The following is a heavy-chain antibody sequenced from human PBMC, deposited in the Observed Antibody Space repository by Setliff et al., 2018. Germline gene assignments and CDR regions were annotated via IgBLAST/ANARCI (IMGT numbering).Heavy chain of an antibody. CDR3: ARSNYDFWSGYPNWFDP. CDR2: IIPMFRTP. V-gene: IGHV1-69*13. D-gene: IGHD3-3*01. Sequence: SVKVSCKASGYPFIGYFMHWVRQAPGQGFEWLGGIIPMFRTPEYAQKFQGRVTISADESRTAVYLALSSLRFDDTAVYYCARSNYDFWSGYPNWFDPWGPGSLVTVSS. CDR1: GYPFIGYF. J-gene: IGHJ5*02.